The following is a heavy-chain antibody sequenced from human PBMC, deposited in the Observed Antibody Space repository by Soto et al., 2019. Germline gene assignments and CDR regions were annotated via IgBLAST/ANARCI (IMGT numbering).Heavy chain of an antibody. Sequence: LGESLKISCKGSGYSFTSYWISWVRQMPGRGLEWMGRIDPSDSYTNYSPSFQGHVTISADKSISTAYLQWSSLKASDTAMYYCARHNSPGVRYFDWLLLGGMDVWGQGTTVTVSS. V-gene: IGHV5-10-1*01. J-gene: IGHJ6*02. D-gene: IGHD3-9*01. CDR3: ARHNSPGVRYFDWLLLGGMDV. CDR2: IDPSDSYT. CDR1: GYSFTSYW.